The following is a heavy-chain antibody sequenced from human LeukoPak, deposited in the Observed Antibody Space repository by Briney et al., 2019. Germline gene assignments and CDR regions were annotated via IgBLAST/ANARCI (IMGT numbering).Heavy chain of an antibody. CDR1: GGSISSYY. V-gene: IGHV4-59*01. CDR3: VRVTWRSGWPDY. J-gene: IGHJ4*02. D-gene: IGHD6-19*01. Sequence: SETLSLTCTVSGGSISSYYWSWIRQPPGKGPQWIGYINYSGSTNYNPSLTSRVTISVDTSKNQFSLKLSSVTAADPAVFYCVRVTWRSGWPDYWGQGTLVTVSS. CDR2: INYSGST.